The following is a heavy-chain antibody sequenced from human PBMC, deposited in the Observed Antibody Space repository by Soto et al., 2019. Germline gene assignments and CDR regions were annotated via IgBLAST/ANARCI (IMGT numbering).Heavy chain of an antibody. D-gene: IGHD3-10*01. Sequence: ASVKVSCKASGFTFTSSAVQWVRQARGQRLEWIGWIVVGSGNTNYAQKFQERVTITRDMSTSTAYMELSGLRSEDTAVYYCAADSAAYYYGSGSYGYYYYGMDVWGQGTTVTVSS. CDR3: AADSAAYYYGSGSYGYYYYGMDV. CDR1: GFTFTSSA. CDR2: IVVGSGNT. V-gene: IGHV1-58*01. J-gene: IGHJ6*02.